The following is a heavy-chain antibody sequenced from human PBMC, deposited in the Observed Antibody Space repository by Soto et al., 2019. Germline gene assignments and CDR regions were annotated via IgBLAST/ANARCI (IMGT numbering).Heavy chain of an antibody. V-gene: IGHV1-8*01. CDR1: GYSFTSYD. CDR3: ARGGFYRAYRVDAFES. CDR2: MNPYSGNR. D-gene: IGHD5-12*01. J-gene: IGHJ3*02. Sequence: QVQLVQSGADVKKPGASVRVSCKAAGYSFTSYDINWVRQATGQGLEWMGWMNPYSGNRGYAQKFQGRVTMTWNTSTSTAYMELSSLRAEDTAVYYCARGGFYRAYRVDAFESWGQGTMVTVSS.